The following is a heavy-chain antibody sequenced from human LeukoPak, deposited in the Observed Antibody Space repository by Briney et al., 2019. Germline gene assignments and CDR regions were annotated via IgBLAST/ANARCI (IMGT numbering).Heavy chain of an antibody. J-gene: IGHJ6*02. Sequence: SQTLSLTCAISGDSVSSNSAAWNWIRQSPSRGHEWLGRTYYRSKWYNDYAVSVKSRITINPDTSKNQFSLQLNSVTPEDTAVYCCAKDLGNVLRFLEWLSGDYYGMDVWGQGTTVTVSS. D-gene: IGHD3-3*01. CDR1: GDSVSSNSAA. CDR2: TYYRSKWYN. V-gene: IGHV6-1*01. CDR3: AKDLGNVLRFLEWLSGDYYGMDV.